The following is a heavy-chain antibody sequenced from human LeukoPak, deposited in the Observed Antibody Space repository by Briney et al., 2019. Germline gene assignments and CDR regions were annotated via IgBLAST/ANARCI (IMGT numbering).Heavy chain of an antibody. Sequence: AASVKVSCKASGYTFTGYYMHWVRQAPGQGLEWMGWINPNSGGTNYAQKFQGRVTMTRDTSISTAYMELSRLRSDDTAVYYCARGGNGYNGPRNWLDPWGQGTLVTVSS. D-gene: IGHD5-24*01. CDR1: GYTFTGYY. CDR3: ARGGNGYNGPRNWLDP. V-gene: IGHV1-2*02. CDR2: INPNSGGT. J-gene: IGHJ5*02.